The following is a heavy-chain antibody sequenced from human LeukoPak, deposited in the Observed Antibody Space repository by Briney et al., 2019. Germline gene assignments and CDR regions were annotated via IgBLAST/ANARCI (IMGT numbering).Heavy chain of an antibody. CDR1: GYTFTGYY. J-gene: IGHJ3*02. D-gene: IGHD5-24*01. V-gene: IGHV1-2*06. CDR2: INPNSGGT. Sequence: GASVKVSCKASGYTFTGYYMNWVRQAPEQGLEWMGRINPNSGGTNYAQKFQGRVTMTRDTSISTAYMELSRLRSDDTAVYYCARVGDGLNDAFDIWGRGTMVTVSS. CDR3: ARVGDGLNDAFDI.